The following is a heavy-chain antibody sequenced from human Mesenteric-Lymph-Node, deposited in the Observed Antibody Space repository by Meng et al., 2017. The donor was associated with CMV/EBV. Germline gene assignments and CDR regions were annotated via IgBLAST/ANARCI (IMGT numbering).Heavy chain of an antibody. D-gene: IGHD2-15*01. CDR2: ISGSGGGT. CDR1: GFTFNSYA. Sequence: GGSLRLSCAASGFTFNSYAMIWVRQAPGKGLEWVSGISGSGGGTYYADSVKGRFTISRDNSKNTLYLQMNSLRAEDTAVYYCARESEGGSGWFDPWGQGTLVTVSS. CDR3: ARESEGGSGWFDP. V-gene: IGHV3-23*01. J-gene: IGHJ5*02.